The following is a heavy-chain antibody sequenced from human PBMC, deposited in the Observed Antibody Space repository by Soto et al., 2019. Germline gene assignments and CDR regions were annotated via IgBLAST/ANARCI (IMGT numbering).Heavy chain of an antibody. Sequence: ASVKVSCKSSGYSFTSYGVSWVRQAPGQGLEWLGWISVYTGSTKQAQKFQDRVTLTTEASTNTAYMELRNLRSDDTAVYYCARDRCTTGRCYTHHFDVWGQGTTVTVSS. CDR3: ARDRCTTGRCYTHHFDV. CDR1: GYSFTSYG. CDR2: ISVYTGST. J-gene: IGHJ6*02. D-gene: IGHD2-8*01. V-gene: IGHV1-18*04.